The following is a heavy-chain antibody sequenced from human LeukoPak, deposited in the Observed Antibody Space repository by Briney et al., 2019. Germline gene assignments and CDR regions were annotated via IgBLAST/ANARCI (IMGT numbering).Heavy chain of an antibody. CDR2: MNPNSGDT. D-gene: IGHD3-3*02. Sequence: GASVKVSCKASVYTFTNFYIHWVRQAPGQGLEWTGWMNPNSGDTSYAREFQDRVTMTRDTSLNTAYMELSRLRSDDTAVYFCARRPINCIIANCYVDYWGQGTLVTVSS. J-gene: IGHJ4*02. V-gene: IGHV1-2*02. CDR1: VYTFTNFY. CDR3: ARRPINCIIANCYVDY.